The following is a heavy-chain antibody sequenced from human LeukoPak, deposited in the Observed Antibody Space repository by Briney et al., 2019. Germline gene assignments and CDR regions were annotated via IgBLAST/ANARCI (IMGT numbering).Heavy chain of an antibody. CDR3: ARERACYYDSSGDNWFDP. D-gene: IGHD3-22*01. J-gene: IGHJ5*02. CDR2: IWYDGSNK. CDR1: GFTFSSYG. V-gene: IGHV3-33*01. Sequence: GGSLRLSCAASGFTFSSYGMHWVRQAPGKGLEWVAVIWYDGSNKYYADSVKGRFTISRDNSKNTLYLQMNSLRAEDTAVYYCARERACYYDSSGDNWFDPWGQGTLVTVSS.